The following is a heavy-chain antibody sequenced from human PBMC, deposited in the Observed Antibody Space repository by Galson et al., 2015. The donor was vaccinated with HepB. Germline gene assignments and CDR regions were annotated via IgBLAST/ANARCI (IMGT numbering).Heavy chain of an antibody. J-gene: IGHJ4*02. D-gene: IGHD2-21*01. CDR3: ARPPVRVADARTSVDCLGS. Sequence: SLRLSCAGSGFTFKTYSMNWVRQAPGKGLEWVSSISRKSNYIYYADSVKGRFTISGDHAKNSLFLQMNGLRAEDTAVYFCARPPVRVADARTSVDCLGSCGQEPLGIVSA. V-gene: IGHV3-21*01. CDR2: ISRKSNYI. CDR1: GFTFKTYS.